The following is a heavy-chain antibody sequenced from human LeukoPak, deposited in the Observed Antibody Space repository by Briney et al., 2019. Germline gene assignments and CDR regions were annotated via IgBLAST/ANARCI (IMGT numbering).Heavy chain of an antibody. Sequence: SETLSLTCTVSGGSISSYYWSWIRQPPGKGLEWIGYIYYSGSTYYNPSLKSRVTISVDTSKNQFSLKLSSVTAADTAVYYCARLVHSHDAFDIWGQGTMVTVSS. J-gene: IGHJ3*02. V-gene: IGHV4-59*06. D-gene: IGHD3-16*01. CDR3: ARLVHSHDAFDI. CDR2: IYYSGST. CDR1: GGSISSYY.